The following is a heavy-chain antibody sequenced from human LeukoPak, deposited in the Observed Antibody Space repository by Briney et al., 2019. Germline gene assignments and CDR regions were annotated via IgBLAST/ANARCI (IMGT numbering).Heavy chain of an antibody. V-gene: IGHV3-30-3*01. CDR3: ASAGAVTDSFFH. J-gene: IGHJ4*02. CDR1: GFTFITYT. D-gene: IGHD4-23*01. Sequence: PGGSLRLSCADSGFTFITYTMHWVRQAPGKGLEWVASISYDGYYKYYAESVKGPFIISRDNSKNTLYLQINSLRADDTAVYYCASAGAVTDSFFHWGEGTLVIVSS. CDR2: ISYDGYYK.